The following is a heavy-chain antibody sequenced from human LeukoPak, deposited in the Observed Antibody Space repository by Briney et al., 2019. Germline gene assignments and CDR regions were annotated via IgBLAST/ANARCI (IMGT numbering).Heavy chain of an antibody. CDR1: GDSISSYY. CDR2: THYSGTT. J-gene: IGHJ4*02. V-gene: IGHV4-59*01. CDR3: ATGWYEDGGY. D-gene: IGHD6-19*01. Sequence: PSETLSLTCTVSGDSISSYYWSWIRQPPGKALEWIGYTHYSGTTNYNPSLKSRVTISIDTSKSQFSLKLSVVTAADTAVYYCATGWYEDGGYWGQGILVTVSS.